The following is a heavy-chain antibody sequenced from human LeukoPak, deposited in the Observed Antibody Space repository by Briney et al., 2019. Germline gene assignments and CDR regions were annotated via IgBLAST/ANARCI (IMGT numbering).Heavy chain of an antibody. CDR3: ASTHYTSRWYRGDNDY. Sequence: HPGGSLRLSCAAPGFTFSCYSMNWVRQAPGKGLEWVSYISGSSGTRYYADSVKGRFTISRDNAKNSLYLQMNSLRAEDTAVYYCASTHYTSRWYRGDNDYWGQGTLVTVSS. V-gene: IGHV3-48*01. CDR1: GFTFSCYS. D-gene: IGHD6-19*01. CDR2: ISGSSGTR. J-gene: IGHJ4*02.